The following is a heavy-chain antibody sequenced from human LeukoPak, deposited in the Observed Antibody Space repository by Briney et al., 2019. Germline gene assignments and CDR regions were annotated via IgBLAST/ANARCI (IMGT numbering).Heavy chain of an antibody. Sequence: PGGSLRLSCAASGFTFDDYAMHWVRQAPGKGLEWVSGISWNSGSIGHADSVKGRFTISRDNAKNSLYLQMNSLRAEDTALYYCAKDIHSSGWYYFDYWGQGTLVTVSS. CDR3: AKDIHSSGWYYFDY. V-gene: IGHV3-9*01. CDR1: GFTFDDYA. J-gene: IGHJ4*02. CDR2: ISWNSGSI. D-gene: IGHD6-19*01.